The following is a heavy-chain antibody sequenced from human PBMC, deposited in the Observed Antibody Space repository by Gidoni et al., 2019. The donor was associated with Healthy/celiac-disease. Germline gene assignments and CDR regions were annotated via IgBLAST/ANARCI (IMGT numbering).Heavy chain of an antibody. D-gene: IGHD2-2*01. CDR2: INHSGST. Sequence: QVQLQQWGAGLLKPSETLSLTCAVYGGSFSGYYRSWIRQPPGKGLEWIGEINHSGSTNYNPSLKSRVTISVDTSKNQFSLKLSSVTAADTAVYYCARVPNYLYCSSTSCYYFDYWGQGTLVTVSS. CDR1: GGSFSGYY. CDR3: ARVPNYLYCSSTSCYYFDY. J-gene: IGHJ4*02. V-gene: IGHV4-34*01.